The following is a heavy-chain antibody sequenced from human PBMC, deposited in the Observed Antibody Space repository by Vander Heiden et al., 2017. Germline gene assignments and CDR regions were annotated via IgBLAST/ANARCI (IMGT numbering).Heavy chain of an antibody. D-gene: IGHD6-19*01. CDR2: IWYDGSNK. Sequence: QVQLVESGGGVVQPGRSLRLSCAASGFTFISYGMNWVRQAPGKGLEWVAVIWYDGSNKYYADSVKGRFTISRDNSKNTLYLQMNSLRAEDTAVYYCARGGSSGWVDAFDIWGQGTMVTVSS. CDR3: ARGGSSGWVDAFDI. V-gene: IGHV3-33*01. J-gene: IGHJ3*02. CDR1: GFTFISYG.